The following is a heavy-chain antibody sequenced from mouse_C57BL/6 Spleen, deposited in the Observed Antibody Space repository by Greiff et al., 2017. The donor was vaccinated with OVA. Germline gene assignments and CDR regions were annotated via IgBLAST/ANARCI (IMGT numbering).Heavy chain of an antibody. J-gene: IGHJ1*03. CDR3: ARFPFDGYYGYFDV. CDR2: IYPGSGST. V-gene: IGHV1-55*01. D-gene: IGHD2-3*01. Sequence: QVQLQQSGAELVKPGASVKMSCKASGYTFTSYWITWVKQRPGQGLEWIGDIYPGSGSTKYNEKFKSKATLTVDPSSSTAYMQLSSLTSEDSAVYYCARFPFDGYYGYFDVWGTGTTVTVSS. CDR1: GYTFTSYW.